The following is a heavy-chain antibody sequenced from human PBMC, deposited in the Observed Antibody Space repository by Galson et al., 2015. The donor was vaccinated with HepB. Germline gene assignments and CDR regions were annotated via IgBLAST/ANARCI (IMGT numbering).Heavy chain of an antibody. D-gene: IGHD4-17*01. CDR2: IKQDGSEK. V-gene: IGHV3-7*03. CDR1: GFTFSSHW. CDR3: ARFQWGRDYNYYGVDV. J-gene: IGHJ6*02. Sequence: SLRLSCAASGFTFSSHWMSWVRQAPGKGLEWVANIKQDGSEKTHVDSVKGRFTISRDNAKNSLYLQMNSLRAEDTAVYYCARFQWGRDYNYYGVDVWGQGTTVTVSS.